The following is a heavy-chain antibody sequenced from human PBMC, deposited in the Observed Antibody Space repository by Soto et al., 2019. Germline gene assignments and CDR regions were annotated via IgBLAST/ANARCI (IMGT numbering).Heavy chain of an antibody. Sequence: QVQLQESGPGLVKPSQTLSLTCTVSGGSNSGGDCYWSWIRQPPGNGLEWIGYIYYSGSTYYNPSPKNRVTISLAPSQHQFSLKLSSVTAADTAVYYCARGGWSIAVRPFDYCGQGSLVTVSS. J-gene: IGHJ4*02. D-gene: IGHD6-6*01. CDR3: ARGGWSIAVRPFDY. CDR2: IYYSGST. CDR1: GGSNSGGDCY. V-gene: IGHV4-30-4*01.